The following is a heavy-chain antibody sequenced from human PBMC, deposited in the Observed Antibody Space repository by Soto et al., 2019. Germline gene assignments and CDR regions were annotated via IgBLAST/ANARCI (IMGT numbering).Heavy chain of an antibody. CDR1: GFSLSTSGMC. CDR2: IDWDDDK. CDR3: ARIRGSGGSCYLADT. Sequence: SGPTLVNPTQTLTLTCTFSGFSLSTSGMCVSGIRQPPGKALEWLALIDWDDDKYYSTSLKTRLTIAKDTAKNQMGLTMTNMDQVDTVTYCCARIRGSGGSCYLADTWGQGTLVTVSS. V-gene: IGHV2-70*01. J-gene: IGHJ5*02. D-gene: IGHD2-15*01.